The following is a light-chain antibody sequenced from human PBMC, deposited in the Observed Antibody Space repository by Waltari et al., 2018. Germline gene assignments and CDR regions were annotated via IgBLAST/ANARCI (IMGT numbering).Light chain of an antibody. V-gene: IGLV2-18*01. CDR3: SLYTSSSTWV. Sequence: QSALTQPPSVSGSPGQSVTISCTGTSSDVGSYNRVSWYQQPPGTAPKLMIYEVSNRPSGVPDRVSGSKAGNTASLTISGLQAEDEADYYCSLYTSSSTWVFGGGTKLTVL. CDR2: EVS. CDR1: SSDVGSYNR. J-gene: IGLJ3*02.